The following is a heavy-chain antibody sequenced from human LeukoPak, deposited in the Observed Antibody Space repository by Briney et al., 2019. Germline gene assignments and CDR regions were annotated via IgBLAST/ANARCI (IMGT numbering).Heavy chain of an antibody. CDR2: ISYDGSNK. CDR3: ARGNTHGSGSYYPADQ. V-gene: IGHV3-30-3*01. Sequence: GGSLRLSCAASGFTFSSYAMHWVRQAPGKGLEWVAVISYDGSNKYYADSVKGRFTISRDNSRNTLYLQMNSLRVEDTAVYYCARGNTHGSGSYYPADQWGQGTLVTVSS. CDR1: GFTFSSYA. D-gene: IGHD3-10*01. J-gene: IGHJ4*02.